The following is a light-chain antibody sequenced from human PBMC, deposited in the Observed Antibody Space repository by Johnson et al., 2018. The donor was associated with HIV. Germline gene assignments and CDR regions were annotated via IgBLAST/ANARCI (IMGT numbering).Light chain of an antibody. CDR1: SSNIGNNY. CDR2: DNN. Sequence: QPVLTQPPSVSAAPGQKVTISCSGSSSNIGNNYVSWYQQLPGTAPKLLIYDNNKRPSGIPDRFSGSKYGTSATLGITGLQIGDEADYYCGTWDSSLSAGYVFGTGTKVTVL. J-gene: IGLJ1*01. CDR3: GTWDSSLSAGYV. V-gene: IGLV1-51*01.